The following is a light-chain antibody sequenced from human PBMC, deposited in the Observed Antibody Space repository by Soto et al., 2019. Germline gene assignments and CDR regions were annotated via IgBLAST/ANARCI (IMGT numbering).Light chain of an antibody. J-gene: IGKJ2*01. Sequence: EIVLTQSPGTLSLSPGERATISCRASQSVSSTYIAWYQQNPGQAPRLLIYGASSRATGIPDRFSGSGSGTVSTLTISRLEPEDFAVYFCQQYGRSPPFTFGQGTKVDIK. V-gene: IGKV3-20*01. CDR2: GAS. CDR1: QSVSSTY. CDR3: QQYGRSPPFT.